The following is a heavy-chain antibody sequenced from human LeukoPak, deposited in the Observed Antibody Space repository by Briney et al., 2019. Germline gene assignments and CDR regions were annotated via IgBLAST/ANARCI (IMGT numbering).Heavy chain of an antibody. D-gene: IGHD3-10*01. V-gene: IGHV1-46*01. J-gene: IGHJ4*02. CDR2: INPTAGNT. CDR1: GYTFSNYY. Sequence: ASVKVSCKASGYTFSNYYLHWVRQAPGQGLEWMGLINPTAGNTYYAQRFQGRVTMTRNTSTSTAYMELRSLRSDDTAVYYCARGQGNRLLWVGESLSNINPLDYWGQGTLVAVSS. CDR3: ARGQGNRLLWVGESLSNINPLDY.